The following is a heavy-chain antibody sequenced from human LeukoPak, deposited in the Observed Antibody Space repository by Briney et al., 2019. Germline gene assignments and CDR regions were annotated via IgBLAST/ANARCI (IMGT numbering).Heavy chain of an antibody. V-gene: IGHV3-7*01. Sequence: GGSLRVSCAASGFTFSTYWMSWVRQAPGKGLEWVANIKQDGSEKNYVDSVKGRFTISRDNAKNSLYLQMNSLRAENTAVYYCARSRYLDYWGQGTLVTVFS. J-gene: IGHJ4*02. CDR1: GFTFSTYW. CDR3: ARSRYLDY. CDR2: IKQDGSEK.